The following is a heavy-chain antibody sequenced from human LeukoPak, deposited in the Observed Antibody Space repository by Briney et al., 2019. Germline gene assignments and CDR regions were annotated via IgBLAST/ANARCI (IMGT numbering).Heavy chain of an antibody. CDR1: GFTFSSYA. J-gene: IGHJ6*03. D-gene: IGHD3-16*01. CDR3: AKGLRTGVGPYMGYHYYMDV. CDR2: INDNGDGT. V-gene: IGHV3-23*01. Sequence: GGSLRLSCAASGFTFSSYAMSWVRQAPGKGLKWVSTINDNGDGTYYADSVKGRFTISRDNSYNTVSLQMNSLRDEDTGVYYCAKGLRTGVGPYMGYHYYMDVWGKGATVTVSS.